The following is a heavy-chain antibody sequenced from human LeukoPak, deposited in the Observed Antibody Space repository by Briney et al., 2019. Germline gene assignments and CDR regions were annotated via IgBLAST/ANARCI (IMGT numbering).Heavy chain of an antibody. D-gene: IGHD6-19*01. J-gene: IGHJ4*02. CDR3: TRLSGIVVAGAFDY. CDR1: GFTFDDHG. Sequence: GGSLRLSCAASGFTFDDHGMSWVRQVPGKGLEWVSSIYWNGDFTTYAESVKGRFTISRDNAKTSLYLQMNSLRVEDTAFYYCTRLSGIVVAGAFDYWGQGNLVTDSS. V-gene: IGHV3-20*04. CDR2: IYWNGDFT.